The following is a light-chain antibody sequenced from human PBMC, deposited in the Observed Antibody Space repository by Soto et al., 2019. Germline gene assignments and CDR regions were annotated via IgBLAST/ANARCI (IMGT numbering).Light chain of an antibody. Sequence: EIVLTQSPATLSLSPGERATLSCGASQSVSNSYLAWYQQKPGLAPRLLIYDASSRATGIPDRFSGSGSGSDFTLTICRLEPNDFEVYYCQQYGSSPPYTFGHGAKVEIK. CDR3: QQYGSSPPYT. CDR2: DAS. CDR1: QSVSNSY. J-gene: IGKJ2*01. V-gene: IGKV3D-20*01.